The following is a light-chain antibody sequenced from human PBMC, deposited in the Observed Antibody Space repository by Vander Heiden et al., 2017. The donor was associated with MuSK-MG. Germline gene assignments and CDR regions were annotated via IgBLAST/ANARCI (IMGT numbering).Light chain of an antibody. J-gene: IGKJ1*01. CDR2: GAA. Sequence: IQMTQSPSSFSASTGDRVTITCRASQGITSYLAWYQQKPGNAPKLLIYGAATLQSGVPSRFSGSGSGTDFTLTISSLQSEDFATYYCQQYSSYPWTFGQGTKVENK. CDR3: QQYSSYPWT. CDR1: QGITSY. V-gene: IGKV1-8*01.